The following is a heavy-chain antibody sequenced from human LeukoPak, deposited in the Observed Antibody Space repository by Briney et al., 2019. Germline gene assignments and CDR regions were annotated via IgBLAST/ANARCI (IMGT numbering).Heavy chain of an antibody. CDR2: ISAASRGI. CDR3: ARGEYHQDGIGYNRFDN. D-gene: IGHD5-24*01. V-gene: IGHV3-48*01. J-gene: IGHJ4*02. CDR1: GFTFSTYS. Sequence: GGSLRLSCAASGFTFSTYSMSWVPQAPGKGREWISHISAASRGIYYADTVKGRFTISRDNAENSVFLQMRSLRPEDTAVYYCARGEYHQDGIGYNRFDNWGQEALVTVSS.